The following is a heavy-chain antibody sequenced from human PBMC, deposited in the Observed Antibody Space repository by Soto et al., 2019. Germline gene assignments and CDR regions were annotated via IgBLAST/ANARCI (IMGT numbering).Heavy chain of an antibody. CDR2: ISWNSGSI. D-gene: IGHD4-17*01. CDR3: AKDFYGDYAYFQH. CDR1: GFTFDDYA. Sequence: EVQLVESGGGLVQPGRSLRLSCAASGFTFDDYAMHWVRQAPGKGLEWVSGISWNSGSIGYADSVKGRFTISRDNAKKSLYLQMNSLRAEDTALYYCAKDFYGDYAYFQHWGQGTLVTVSS. V-gene: IGHV3-9*01. J-gene: IGHJ1*01.